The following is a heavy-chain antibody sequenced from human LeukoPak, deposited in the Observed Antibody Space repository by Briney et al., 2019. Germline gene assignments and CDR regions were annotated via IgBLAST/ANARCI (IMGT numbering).Heavy chain of an antibody. CDR3: ANMRELEFEEYYFDV. D-gene: IGHD1-7*01. CDR2: IYPGDSDT. J-gene: IGHJ4*02. Sequence: GESLKISCKGSGYSFTNYWIGWVRQMPGKGLAWMGIIYPGDSDTRYSPSFQGQVTISADKSISTAYLQWSSLNASDTAMYYCANMRELEFEEYYFDVWGQGTLVTVSS. V-gene: IGHV5-51*01. CDR1: GYSFTNYW.